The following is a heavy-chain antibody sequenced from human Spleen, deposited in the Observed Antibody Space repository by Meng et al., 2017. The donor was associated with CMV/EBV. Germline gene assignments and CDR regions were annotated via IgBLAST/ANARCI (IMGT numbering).Heavy chain of an antibody. CDR2: IYSDGTT. V-gene: IGHV3-66*02. Sequence: GESLKISCAASGFVVSSNYMCWVRQAPGKGLEWVSLIYSDGTTYYTDSVKGRFTISRDNSKNTLYLQMNSLRAEDTAVYYCARGMLLWLGELNAFDIWGQGTMVTVSS. J-gene: IGHJ3*02. CDR1: GFVVSSNY. D-gene: IGHD3-10*01. CDR3: ARGMLLWLGELNAFDI.